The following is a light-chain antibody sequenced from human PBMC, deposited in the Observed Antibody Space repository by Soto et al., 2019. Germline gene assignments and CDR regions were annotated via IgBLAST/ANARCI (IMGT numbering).Light chain of an antibody. CDR2: EVS. J-gene: IGLJ2*01. CDR3: SSYAGSNFVV. Sequence: HSVLTQPPSASGSPGQSVTISCTGTSSDVGGYNYVSWYQQHPGKAPKFMIYEVSKRPSGVPDRFSGSKSGNTASLTVSGLQAEDEADYYCSSYAGSNFVVFGGGTKLTVL. CDR1: SSDVGGYNY. V-gene: IGLV2-8*01.